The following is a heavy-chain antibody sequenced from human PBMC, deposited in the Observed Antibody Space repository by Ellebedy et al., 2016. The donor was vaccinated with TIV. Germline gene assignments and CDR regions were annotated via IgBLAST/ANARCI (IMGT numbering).Heavy chain of an antibody. J-gene: IGHJ6*02. Sequence: GESLKISCAASGFSVSNKYMNWVRQAPGKGLEWLSVVYSGGGTFYADSVKGRVTVSRDSPKNTLLLHMNSRRAEDTAVYYCARDKENDNDEYGLLGMDVWGQGTTVTVSS. D-gene: IGHD2/OR15-2a*01. CDR2: VYSGGGT. CDR1: GFSVSNKY. CDR3: ARDKENDNDEYGLLGMDV. V-gene: IGHV3-53*01.